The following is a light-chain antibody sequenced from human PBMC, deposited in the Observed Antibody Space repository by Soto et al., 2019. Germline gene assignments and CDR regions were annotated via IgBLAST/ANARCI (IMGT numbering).Light chain of an antibody. V-gene: IGLV1-40*01. J-gene: IGLJ1*01. CDR3: HSYDSRLNRV. CDR2: GDN. Sequence: QSVLSQPPAVSGAPGQRITISCTGSSSNIGANYDVHWYRQVPGTAPKLLRSGDNNLPAGVAGRFSGSKSVTAAALAIPRLQAEDEAAYYSHSYDSRLNRVFGTRNMITV. CDR1: SSNIGANYD.